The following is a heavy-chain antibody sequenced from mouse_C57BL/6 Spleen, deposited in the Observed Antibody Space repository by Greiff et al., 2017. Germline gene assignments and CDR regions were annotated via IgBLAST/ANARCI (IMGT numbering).Heavy chain of an antibody. V-gene: IGHV5-9-1*02. CDR1: GFTFSSYA. Sequence: EVQLMESGEGLVKPGGSLKLSCAASGFTFSSYAMSWVRQTPEKRLEWVAYISSGGDYIYYADTVKGRFTISRDNARNTLYLQMSSLKSEDTAMYYCTRDGEFTTAYYFDYWGQGTTLTVSS. D-gene: IGHD1-2*01. CDR3: TRDGEFTTAYYFDY. CDR2: ISSGGDYI. J-gene: IGHJ2*01.